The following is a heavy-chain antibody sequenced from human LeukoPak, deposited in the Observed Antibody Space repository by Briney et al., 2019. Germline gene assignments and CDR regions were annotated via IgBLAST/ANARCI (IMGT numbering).Heavy chain of an antibody. Sequence: GGSLRLSCAASGFTFSSYSMNWVRQAPGKGLEWVSYISSSSSTIYYADSVKGRFTISRDNAKNSLYLQMNSLRAEDTAVYYCARDGLLRYFDWLIDYWGQGTLVTVSS. D-gene: IGHD3-9*01. CDR3: ARDGLLRYFDWLIDY. CDR1: GFTFSSYS. V-gene: IGHV3-48*04. CDR2: ISSSSSTI. J-gene: IGHJ4*02.